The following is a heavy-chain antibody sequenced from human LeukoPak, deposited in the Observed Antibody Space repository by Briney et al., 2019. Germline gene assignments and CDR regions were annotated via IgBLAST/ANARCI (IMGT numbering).Heavy chain of an antibody. CDR1: GYTFTSYA. V-gene: IGHV1-3*01. Sequence: GASVNVSCKASGYTFTSYAMHWVRQAPGQRLEWMGWINAGNGNTKYSQKFQGRVTITRDTSASTAYMELSSLRSEDTAVYYCARDQDDDYGLEYWGQGTLVTVSS. CDR3: ARDQDDDYGLEY. D-gene: IGHD4-17*01. J-gene: IGHJ4*02. CDR2: INAGNGNT.